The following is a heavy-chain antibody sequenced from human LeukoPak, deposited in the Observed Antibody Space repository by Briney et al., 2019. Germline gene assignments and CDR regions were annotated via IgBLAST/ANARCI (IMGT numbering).Heavy chain of an antibody. D-gene: IGHD6-6*01. J-gene: IGHJ2*01. CDR1: GFTYSSYA. V-gene: IGHV3-23*01. CDR3: AKDPHRSTSPWYFDL. CDR2: ISGSSGST. Sequence: GGSLRLSCAASGFTYSSYAMSWVRQAPGKGLEWVSGISGSSGSTYYADPVKGRFTISRDNSKNTLYLQMNSLRVEDTAVYYCAKDPHRSTSPWYFDLWGRGTLVIVSS.